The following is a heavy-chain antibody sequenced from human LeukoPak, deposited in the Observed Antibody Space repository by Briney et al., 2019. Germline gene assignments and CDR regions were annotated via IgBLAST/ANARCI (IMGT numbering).Heavy chain of an antibody. J-gene: IGHJ3*02. V-gene: IGHV3-53*01. Sequence: TGGSLRLSCAASGFTVSSNYMSWVRQAPGKGLEWVSVIYSGGSTYYADSVKGRFTISRDNSKNTLYLQMNSLRAEDTAVYYCASRTPGRAFDIWGQGTMVTVSS. D-gene: IGHD1-14*01. CDR1: GFTVSSNY. CDR2: IYSGGST. CDR3: ASRTPGRAFDI.